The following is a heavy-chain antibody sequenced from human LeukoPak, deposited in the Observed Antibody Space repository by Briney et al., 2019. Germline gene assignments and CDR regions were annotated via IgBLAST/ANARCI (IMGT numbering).Heavy chain of an antibody. J-gene: IGHJ6*02. CDR2: ISSSGSTI. D-gene: IGHD3-10*01. Sequence: GGSLRLSCAASGFTFSDYYMSWIRQAPGKGLEWVSYISSSGSTIYYADSVKGRSTISRDNAKNSLYLQMNSLRAEDTAVYYCARARGGPSYYYYGMDVWGQGTTVTVSS. V-gene: IGHV3-11*01. CDR1: GFTFSDYY. CDR3: ARARGGPSYYYYGMDV.